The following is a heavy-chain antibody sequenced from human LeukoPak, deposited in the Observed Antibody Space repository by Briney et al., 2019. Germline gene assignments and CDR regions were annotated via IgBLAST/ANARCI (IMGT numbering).Heavy chain of an antibody. CDR2: IYTSGST. Sequence: SETLSLTCTVSGGSISSGSYYWSWIRQPAGKGLEWIGRIYTSGSTNYNPSLKNRVTISVDTSKNQFSLKLSSVTAADTAVYYCASGIDYWGQGTLVTVSS. CDR1: GGSISSGSYY. J-gene: IGHJ4*02. CDR3: ASGIDY. V-gene: IGHV4-61*02. D-gene: IGHD1-26*01.